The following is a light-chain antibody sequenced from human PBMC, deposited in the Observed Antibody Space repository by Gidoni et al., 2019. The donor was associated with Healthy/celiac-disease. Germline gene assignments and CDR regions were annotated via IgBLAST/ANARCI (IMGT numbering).Light chain of an antibody. CDR1: QSLVHRDGNTY. CDR3: IQATHLIT. J-gene: IGKJ5*01. Sequence: DIVMTQTSLSSPVTLGQPAAISCRSSQSLVHRDGNTYLSWLQQRPGQPPRLLIYKISNLFSGVPDRFSGSGAGTDFTLKISRVEAEDVGVYYCIQATHLITFGQGTRLEIK. CDR2: KIS. V-gene: IGKV2-24*01.